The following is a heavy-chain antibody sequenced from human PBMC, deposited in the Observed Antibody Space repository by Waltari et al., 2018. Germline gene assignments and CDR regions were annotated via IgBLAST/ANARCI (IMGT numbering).Heavy chain of an antibody. Sequence: QVQLQQWGAGLLKPSETLSLTCAVYGGSFSGYYWSWIRQPPGKGLEWIGEINHSGRTNYNPSLKSRVTISVDTSKNQFSLKLSSVTAADTAVYYCARGRSHCSSTSCYPPSFDYWGQGTLVTVSS. V-gene: IGHV4-34*01. D-gene: IGHD2-2*01. CDR3: ARGRSHCSSTSCYPPSFDY. CDR2: INHSGRT. CDR1: GGSFSGYY. J-gene: IGHJ4*02.